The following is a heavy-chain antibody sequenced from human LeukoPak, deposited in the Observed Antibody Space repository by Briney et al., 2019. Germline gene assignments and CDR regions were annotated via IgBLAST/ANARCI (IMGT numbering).Heavy chain of an antibody. CDR2: IYHSGST. D-gene: IGHD5-24*01. CDR1: GYSISSGYY. V-gene: IGHV4-38-2*02. CDR3: ATREETDY. J-gene: IGHJ4*02. Sequence: PSETLSLTCTVSGYSISSGYYWGWIRQPPVKGLEWIGSIYHSGSTYYNPSLKSRVTISVDTSKNQFSLKLSSVTAADTAVYYCATREETDYWGQGTLVTVSS.